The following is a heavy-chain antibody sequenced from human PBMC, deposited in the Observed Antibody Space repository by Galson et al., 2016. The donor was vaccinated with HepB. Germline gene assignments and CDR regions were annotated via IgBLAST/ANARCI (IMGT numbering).Heavy chain of an antibody. J-gene: IGHJ3*01. CDR3: ARDPMRFAFDL. Sequence: SLRLACAASGFTFRTSWRSWVRQPPGKGPEWVANINPDGSQTYYVDSVNGRFNISKDNAKNSLYLRMNSLRADDTAVYYCARDPMRFAFDLWGQGTMVTVSS. CDR2: INPDGSQT. CDR1: GFTFRTSW. V-gene: IGHV3-7*01.